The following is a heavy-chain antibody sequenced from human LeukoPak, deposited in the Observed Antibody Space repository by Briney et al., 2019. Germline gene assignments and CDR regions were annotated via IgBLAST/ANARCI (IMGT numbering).Heavy chain of an antibody. CDR3: VRGYSYGFYFDY. CDR2: INPNSGGP. Sequence: ASVKVSCKTSGYSFTGYYIHWVRQAPGQGLEWMGRINPNSGGPNYGQKFQGTVTMTRDTSISTAYLELSNLRSDDTAAYYCVRGYSYGFYFDYRGQGSLVTVSS. D-gene: IGHD5-18*01. V-gene: IGHV1-2*06. CDR1: GYSFTGYY. J-gene: IGHJ4*02.